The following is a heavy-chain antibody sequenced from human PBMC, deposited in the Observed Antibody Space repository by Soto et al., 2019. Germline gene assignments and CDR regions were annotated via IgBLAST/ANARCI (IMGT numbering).Heavy chain of an antibody. CDR1: GGSISSTTYY. CDR3: ARVGEIVATIEFDY. J-gene: IGHJ4*02. V-gene: IGHV4-30-4*08. Sequence: SSETLSLTCTVSGGSISSTTYYWTWIRQPPGKGLEWIGYIYYSGSTYYNPSLKSRVTISVDTSKNQFSLKLSSVTAADTAVYYCARVGEIVATIEFDYWGQGTLVTVS. CDR2: IYYSGST. D-gene: IGHD5-12*01.